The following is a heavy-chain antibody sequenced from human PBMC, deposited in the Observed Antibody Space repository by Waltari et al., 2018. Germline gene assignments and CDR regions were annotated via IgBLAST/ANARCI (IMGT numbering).Heavy chain of an antibody. Sequence: QLQLQESGPGLLKPSETLSLTCSVSGGSIITDRHYWGWIRQPPGQGLEWIGTLSYTGATYSSPSLKSRVTLSRDTSKNQLSLTLGSVTATDTAVYYCATYIGASIGTAAFDVWGQGTLVSVSS. D-gene: IGHD5-12*01. V-gene: IGHV4-39*01. J-gene: IGHJ3*01. CDR1: GGSIITDRHY. CDR3: ATYIGASIGTAAFDV. CDR2: LSYTGAT.